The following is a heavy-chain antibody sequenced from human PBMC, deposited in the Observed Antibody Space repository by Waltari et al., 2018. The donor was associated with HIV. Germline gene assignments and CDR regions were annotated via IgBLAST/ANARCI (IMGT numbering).Heavy chain of an antibody. CDR3: ARDPSHLRFPGY. V-gene: IGHV1-69*04. CDR2: IIPNLGTA. Sequence: QVQLIQSGAEVRKPGSSGKVSCKASGGTFTNFAISWGRQAPGQGLEWMGRIIPNLGTAKFTQGSKGRLTLTADKSTTTAYLELSSLRSEDTAVYYCARDPSHLRFPGYWGQGTLVTVSP. D-gene: IGHD2-21*02. CDR1: GGTFTNFA. J-gene: IGHJ4*02.